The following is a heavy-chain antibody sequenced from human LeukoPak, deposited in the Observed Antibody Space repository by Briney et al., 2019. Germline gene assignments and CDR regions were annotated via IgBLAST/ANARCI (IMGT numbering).Heavy chain of an antibody. Sequence: GGSLRLSCAASGFTFSNSAMTWVRQSPGKGLEWVSTIDSTGGDTYYADFVKGRFTISRDNSKNTVFLQMNSLKVEDTAVYYCGNRGTYFYDFWGQGTLVTVSS. CDR3: GNRGTYFYDF. V-gene: IGHV3-23*01. D-gene: IGHD3-3*01. CDR2: IDSTGGDT. J-gene: IGHJ4*02. CDR1: GFTFSNSA.